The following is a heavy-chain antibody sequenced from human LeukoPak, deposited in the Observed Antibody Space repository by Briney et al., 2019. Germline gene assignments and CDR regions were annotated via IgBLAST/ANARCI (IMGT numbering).Heavy chain of an antibody. D-gene: IGHD3-10*01. CDR1: GYTFTGYY. CDR2: INPNSGGT. Sequence: ASVKVSCKASGYTFTGYYMHWVRQAPGQGLEWMGRINPNSGGTNYAQKFQGRVTMTRDTSISTAYMELSRLGSDDTAVYYCARDPPQAMVRGVGYDYWGQGTLVTVSS. V-gene: IGHV1-2*06. J-gene: IGHJ4*02. CDR3: ARDPPQAMVRGVGYDY.